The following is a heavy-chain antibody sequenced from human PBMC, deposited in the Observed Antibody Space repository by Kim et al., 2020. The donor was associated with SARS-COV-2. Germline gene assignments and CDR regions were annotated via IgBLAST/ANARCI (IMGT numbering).Heavy chain of an antibody. D-gene: IGHD7-27*01. CDR2: ISVTDAI. Sequence: GGSLRLSCAASGFTFTTYNMNWVRQAPGKGLEWISYISVTDAIYYADSVKGRFTISRDYAKNSLDLQMNSLRDEDTAVYYCARDWNWGIDVWGQGTLLT. J-gene: IGHJ4*02. CDR1: GFTFTTYN. CDR3: ARDWNWGIDV. V-gene: IGHV3-48*02.